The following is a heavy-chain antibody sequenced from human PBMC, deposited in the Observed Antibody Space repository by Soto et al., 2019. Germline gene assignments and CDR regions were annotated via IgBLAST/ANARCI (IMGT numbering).Heavy chain of an antibody. CDR3: ARDYLSSKLSLSYFDF. D-gene: IGHD2-2*01. Sequence: QLQLVQSGAEVTRPGASVKVSCKASGYSFISHYIHWVRQAPGQGLEWMGFINPSGGSATLAQKFQGRVTMTRDTSTSTVYMELTILRSEDAAVYYCARDYLSSKLSLSYFDFWGQGTLVTVSS. J-gene: IGHJ4*02. V-gene: IGHV1-46*01. CDR2: INPSGGSA. CDR1: GYSFISHY.